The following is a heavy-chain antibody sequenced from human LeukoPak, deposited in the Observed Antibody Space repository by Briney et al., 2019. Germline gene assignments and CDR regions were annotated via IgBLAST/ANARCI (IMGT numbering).Heavy chain of an antibody. D-gene: IGHD3-10*01. CDR3: ARGGYGSGSYYDY. J-gene: IGHJ4*02. CDR2: INHSGST. CDR1: GGSFSGYY. V-gene: IGHV4-34*01. Sequence: PETLSLTCAVYGGSFSGYYSSWIRQPPGKGLEWIGEINHSGSTNYNPSLKSRVTISVDTSKNQFSLKLSSVTAADTAVYYCARGGYGSGSYYDYWGQGTLVTVSS.